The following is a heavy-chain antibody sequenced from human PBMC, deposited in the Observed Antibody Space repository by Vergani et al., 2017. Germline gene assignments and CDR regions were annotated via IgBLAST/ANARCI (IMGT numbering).Heavy chain of an antibody. CDR1: GGSISSSSYY. V-gene: IGHV4-39*07. J-gene: IGHJ4*02. CDR3: ARDWVLLWFDY. CDR2: IYYSGST. D-gene: IGHD2-15*01. Sequence: QLQLQESGPGLVKPSETLSLTCTVSGGSISSSSYYWGWIRQPPGKGLEWIGSIYYSGSTYYNPSLKSRVTISVDTSKNQFSLKLSSVTAADTAVYYCARDWVLLWFDYWGQGTLVTVSS.